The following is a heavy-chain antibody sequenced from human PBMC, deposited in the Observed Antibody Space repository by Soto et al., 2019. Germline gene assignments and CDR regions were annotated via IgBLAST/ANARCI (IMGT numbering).Heavy chain of an antibody. J-gene: IGHJ4*02. CDR2: IWYDGSSK. V-gene: IGHV3-33*01. CDR1: GFTFSSYG. CDR3: ARDPSSWSVFDY. Sequence: PGGSLRLSCAASGFTFSSYGMHWVRQAPGKGLEWVAVIWYDGSSKYYADSVKGRFTISRDNSKNTLYLQMNSLRAEDTAVYYCARDPSSWSVFDYWGQGTLVTVSS. D-gene: IGHD6-13*01.